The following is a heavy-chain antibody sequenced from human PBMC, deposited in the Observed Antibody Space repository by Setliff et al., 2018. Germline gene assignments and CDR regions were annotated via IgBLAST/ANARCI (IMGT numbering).Heavy chain of an antibody. Sequence: LSLTCTVSGGSINSGDYFWSWFRQLPGKGLEWIGRIHYSGTTYYNASLKSRVTMSVDTSKNQFSLNLSSVTAADTAVYYCARTGTYRYFDYWGQGALVTVSS. D-gene: IGHD1-26*01. J-gene: IGHJ4*02. CDR3: ARTGTYRYFDY. CDR1: GGSINSGDYF. V-gene: IGHV4-39*01. CDR2: IHYSGTT.